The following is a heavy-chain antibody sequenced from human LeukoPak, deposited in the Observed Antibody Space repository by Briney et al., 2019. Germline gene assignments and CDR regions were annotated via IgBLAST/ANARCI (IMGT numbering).Heavy chain of an antibody. CDR1: GFTFSSYA. CDR3: AKDYFLIDY. CDR2: ISYDGSNK. Sequence: GRFLRLSCAASGFTFSSYAMHWVRQAPGKGLEWVAVISYDGSNKYYADSVKGRFTISRDNSKNTLYLQMNSLRAEDTAVYYCAKDYFLIDYWGQGTLVTVSS. D-gene: IGHD3-10*01. J-gene: IGHJ4*02. V-gene: IGHV3-30-3*01.